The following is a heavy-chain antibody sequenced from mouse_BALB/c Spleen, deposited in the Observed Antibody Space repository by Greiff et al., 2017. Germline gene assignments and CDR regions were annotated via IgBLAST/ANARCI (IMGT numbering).Heavy chain of an antibody. V-gene: IGHV14-3*02. CDR3: ARDPPTATFFPHYFDY. D-gene: IGHD1-2*01. Sequence: EVQLKESGAELVKPGASVKLSCTASGFNIKDTYLHWVKQRPEQGLEWIGRIDPANGNTKYDPKFQGKATITADTSSNTAYLQLSSLTSEDTAVYYCARDPPTATFFPHYFDYWGQGTTLTVSS. CDR2: IDPANGNT. J-gene: IGHJ2*01. CDR1: GFNIKDTY.